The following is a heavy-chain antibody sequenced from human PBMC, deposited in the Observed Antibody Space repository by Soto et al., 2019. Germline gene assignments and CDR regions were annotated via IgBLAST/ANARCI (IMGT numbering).Heavy chain of an antibody. J-gene: IGHJ4*02. CDR1: GFTVSNNY. Sequence: VQLVESGGGLVQPGGSLRLSCAASGFTVSNNYMTWVRQTPGKGLEWVSVIYSGESTYYADSVKGRFTISRDISKNPLYLQMTSLTAEDTAVYYCATESPYGSGRGDYWGQGTLVTVSS. CDR3: ATESPYGSGRGDY. CDR2: IYSGEST. D-gene: IGHD3-10*01. V-gene: IGHV3-66*01.